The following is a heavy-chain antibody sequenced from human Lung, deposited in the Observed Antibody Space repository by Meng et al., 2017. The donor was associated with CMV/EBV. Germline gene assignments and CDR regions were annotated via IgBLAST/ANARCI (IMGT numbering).Heavy chain of an antibody. Sequence: SVKVSCKASGGTFSSYAISWVRQAPGQGLEWMGGIIPIFGTANYAQKFQGRVTITTDESMSTAYMELSSLRSEDTAVYYCAREGGCSSTSCYYYYGMDVWGKGTXVTVSS. CDR3: AREGGCSSTSCYYYYGMDV. V-gene: IGHV1-69*05. CDR1: GGTFSSYA. CDR2: IIPIFGTA. J-gene: IGHJ6*04. D-gene: IGHD2-2*01.